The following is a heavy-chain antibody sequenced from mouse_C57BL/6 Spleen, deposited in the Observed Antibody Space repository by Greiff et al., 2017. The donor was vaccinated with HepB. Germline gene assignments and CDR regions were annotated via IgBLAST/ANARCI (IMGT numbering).Heavy chain of an antibody. CDR3: ARPSYYSNYGSYYFDY. CDR1: GYTFTSYW. CDR2: IYPGSGST. D-gene: IGHD2-5*01. V-gene: IGHV1-55*01. J-gene: IGHJ2*01. Sequence: VKLQESGAELVKPGASVKMSCKASGYTFTSYWITWVKQRPGQGLEWIGDIYPGSGSTNYNEKFKSKATLTVDTSSSTAYMQLSSLTSEDSAVYYCARPSYYSNYGSYYFDYWGQGTTLTVSS.